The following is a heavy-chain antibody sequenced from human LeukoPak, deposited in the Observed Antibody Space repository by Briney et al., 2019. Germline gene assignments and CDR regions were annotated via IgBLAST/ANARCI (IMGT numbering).Heavy chain of an antibody. CDR1: GYTLTELS. V-gene: IGHV1-24*01. CDR3: ARVKLYQGPRRDYYYYMDV. D-gene: IGHD2-2*01. CDR2: FDPEDGET. Sequence: ASVKVSCKVSGYTLTELSMHWVRQAPGKGLEWMGGFDPEDGETNYAQKFQGRVTITADESTSTAYMELSSLRSEDTAVYYCARVKLYQGPRRDYYYYMDVWGKGTTVTVSS. J-gene: IGHJ6*03.